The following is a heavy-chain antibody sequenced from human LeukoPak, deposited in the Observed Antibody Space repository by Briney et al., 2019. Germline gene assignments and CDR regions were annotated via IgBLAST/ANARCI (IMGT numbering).Heavy chain of an antibody. J-gene: IGHJ6*02. CDR1: GGSISSGSYY. D-gene: IGHD2-2*01. CDR3: ARGKVVPAAPYNYYYYGMDV. V-gene: IGHV4-61*02. CDR2: IYTSGST. Sequence: KASETLSLTCTVSGGSISSGSYYWSWIRQPAGKGLEWIRRIYTSGSTNYNPSLKSRVTISVDTSKNQFSLKLSSVTAADTALYYCARGKVVPAAPYNYYYYGMDVWGQGTTVTVSS.